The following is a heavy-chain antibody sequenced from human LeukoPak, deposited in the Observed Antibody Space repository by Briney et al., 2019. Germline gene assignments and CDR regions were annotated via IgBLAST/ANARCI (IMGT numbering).Heavy chain of an antibody. CDR2: ISAYNGNT. D-gene: IGHD3-9*01. V-gene: IGHV1-18*01. CDR1: GYTFTSYG. Sequence: ASVKVSCKASGYTFTSYGISWVRQAPGQGLEWMGWISAYNGNTNYAQKLQGRVTMTTDTSTSTAYMELRSLRSDDTAVYYCARTFSATGYPNWFDPWGQGTLVTVSS. J-gene: IGHJ5*02. CDR3: ARTFSATGYPNWFDP.